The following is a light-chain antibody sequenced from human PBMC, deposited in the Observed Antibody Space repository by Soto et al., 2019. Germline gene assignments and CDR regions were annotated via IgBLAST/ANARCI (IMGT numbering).Light chain of an antibody. CDR1: QSISRW. CDR3: QHYDSYSWA. J-gene: IGKJ1*01. CDR2: DAS. V-gene: IGKV1-5*01. Sequence: DIQMTQSPSTLSASVGDRVTITCRASQSISRWFAWYQQKPGKAPRLLIYDASSLKSGVPSRFSGSGSGTEFTLTISSLQPDDFATYYCQHYDSYSWAFGQGTKVEIK.